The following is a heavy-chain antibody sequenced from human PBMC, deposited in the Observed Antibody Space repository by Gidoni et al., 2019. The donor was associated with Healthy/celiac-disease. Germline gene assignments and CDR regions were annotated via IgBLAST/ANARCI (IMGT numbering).Heavy chain of an antibody. Sequence: QLQLQESGSGLVKPSQTLSLTCPVPGGSISSGGYSWRWIRQPPGKGLEWIWYIYHSGSTYDNPALKSRVTISVDRSKNQFSLKLSSVTAADTAVYYCARGGYHDERDAFDIWGQGTMVTVSS. V-gene: IGHV4-30-2*01. CDR1: GGSISSGGYS. D-gene: IGHD5-18*01. CDR3: ARGGYHDERDAFDI. CDR2: IYHSGST. J-gene: IGHJ3*02.